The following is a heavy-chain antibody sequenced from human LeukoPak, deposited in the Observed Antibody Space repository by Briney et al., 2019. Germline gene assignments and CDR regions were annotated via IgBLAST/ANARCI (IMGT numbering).Heavy chain of an antibody. CDR3: AKDLGRFGELLNFDY. D-gene: IGHD3-10*01. CDR2: ISGSGGST. J-gene: IGHJ4*02. Sequence: SGGSLRLSCAASGFTFSSYAMSWVRQAPGKGLEWVSAISGSGGSTYYADSVKGRFTISRDNSKNTLYLQMNSLRAEDTAVYYCAKDLGRFGELLNFDYWGQGTLVTVSS. V-gene: IGHV3-23*01. CDR1: GFTFSSYA.